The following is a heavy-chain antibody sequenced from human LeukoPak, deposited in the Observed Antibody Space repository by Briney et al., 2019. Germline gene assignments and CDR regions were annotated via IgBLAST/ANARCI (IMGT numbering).Heavy chain of an antibody. CDR1: DFTFSDYG. D-gene: IGHD6-13*01. Sequence: GGSLRLSCAASDFTFSDYGMPWVRQAPGKGLEGVAFIRFDGGNVIYGDSVKGRFTISRDDSKDTLYLQMNSLSAEDTAVYFCAKAGYSTSWYYLDFWGQGTLVTVSS. CDR2: IRFDGGNV. V-gene: IGHV3-30*02. CDR3: AKAGYSTSWYYLDF. J-gene: IGHJ4*02.